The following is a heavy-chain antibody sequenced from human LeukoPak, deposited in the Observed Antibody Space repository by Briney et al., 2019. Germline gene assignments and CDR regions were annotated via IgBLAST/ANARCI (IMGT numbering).Heavy chain of an antibody. CDR1: GGSFSGYY. J-gene: IGHJ6*03. CDR2: INHSGST. D-gene: IGHD6-19*01. Sequence: SETLSLTCAVYGGSFSGYYWSWIRQPPGKGLEWIGEINHSGSTNYNPSLKSRVTISVDTSKNQFSLKLSSVTAADTAVYYCARRVSGYSSGWYIHYYYMDVWGKGTTVTISS. V-gene: IGHV4-34*01. CDR3: ARRVSGYSSGWYIHYYYMDV.